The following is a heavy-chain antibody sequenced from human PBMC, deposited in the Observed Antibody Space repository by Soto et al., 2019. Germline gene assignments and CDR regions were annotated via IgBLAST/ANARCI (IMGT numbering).Heavy chain of an antibody. CDR2: VTNSGGST. V-gene: IGHV3-23*01. CDR1: GFTFSTFA. D-gene: IGHD2-2*01. Sequence: EVQLLESGGGLVQPGGSLRLSCAASGFTFSTFAMNWVRQAPGKGLEWVSTVTNSGGSTYYADSVKGRFTISRDNSKNTVYLQMNSLRAEDTAVYYCEKDQRWMCSSTNCSLFDYWGQGALVTVSS. J-gene: IGHJ4*02. CDR3: EKDQRWMCSSTNCSLFDY.